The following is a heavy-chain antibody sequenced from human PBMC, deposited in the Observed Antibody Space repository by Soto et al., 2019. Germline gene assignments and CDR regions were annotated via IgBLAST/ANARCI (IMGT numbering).Heavy chain of an antibody. J-gene: IGHJ6*04. CDR1: GGSISSSSYY. CDR2: IYYSGST. Sequence: QLQLQESGPGLVKPSETLSLTCTVSGGSISSSSYYWGWIRQPPGKGLEWLGRIYYSGSTYYNPSLKSRGTIPVDTSKNKSSLKLSSVTAADTAVYYCARHSSIAARQMDVWGKGTTVTVSS. CDR3: ARHSSIAARQMDV. V-gene: IGHV4-39*01. D-gene: IGHD6-6*01.